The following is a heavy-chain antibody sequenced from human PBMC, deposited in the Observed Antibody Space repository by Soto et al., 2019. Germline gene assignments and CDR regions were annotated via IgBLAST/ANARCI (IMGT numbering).Heavy chain of an antibody. V-gene: IGHV4-30-4*01. D-gene: IGHD2-21*01. Sequence: PSETLSLTCTVSGGSVSGVDYFWSWIRQSPGKGLEWIGYRYYTGITHLNPSLKSRLTMAVDTSKNEFSLKLTSVSAADTAVYFCAREEMKGIISWFDPWGQGTPVTVSS. CDR2: RYYTGIT. CDR3: AREEMKGIISWFDP. CDR1: GGSVSGVDYF. J-gene: IGHJ5*02.